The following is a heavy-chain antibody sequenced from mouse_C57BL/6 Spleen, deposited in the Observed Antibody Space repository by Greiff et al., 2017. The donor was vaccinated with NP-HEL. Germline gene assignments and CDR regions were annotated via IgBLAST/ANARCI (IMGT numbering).Heavy chain of an antibody. D-gene: IGHD1-1*01. CDR3: ARGGFITTVVANFDY. Sequence: QVHVKQPGAELVMPGASVKLSCKASGYTFTSYWMHWVKQRPGQGLEWIGEIDPSDSYTNYNQKFKGKSTLTVDKSSSTAYMQLSSLTSEDSAVYYCARGGFITTVVANFDYWGQGTTLTVSS. CDR1: GYTFTSYW. V-gene: IGHV1-69*01. J-gene: IGHJ2*01. CDR2: IDPSDSYT.